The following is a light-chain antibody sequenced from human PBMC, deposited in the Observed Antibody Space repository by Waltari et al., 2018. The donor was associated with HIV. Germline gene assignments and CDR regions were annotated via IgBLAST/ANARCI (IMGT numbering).Light chain of an antibody. CDR3: QQYGSSPQT. CDR2: AAS. J-gene: IGKJ1*01. Sequence: EIVLTQSPGTLSLSPGERGPLSCRASQSVSSTDLAWYQQKPGQAPRRLIYAASSRASGIPDRFGGSGSGTDFTLTISRLEPEDVAVYYCQQYGSSPQTFGQGTKVEIK. CDR1: QSVSSTD. V-gene: IGKV3-20*01.